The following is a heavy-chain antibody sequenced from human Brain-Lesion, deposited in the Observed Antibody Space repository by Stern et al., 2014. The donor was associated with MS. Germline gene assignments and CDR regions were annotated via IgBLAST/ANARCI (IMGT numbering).Heavy chain of an antibody. V-gene: IGHV3-7*01. CDR2: IKEDGTEK. Sequence: VQLVQPGGGLVQPGGSLTISCTAAGFTFGNYWMTWVRQAPGKGLEWGANIKEDGTEKNYVDSVKGRFTISRDNAMNSLYLQMNSLRVEDTALYYCARVYNTIYGIVTQRGSGMDVWGQGTTVIVSS. CDR1: GFTFGNYW. CDR3: ARVYNTIYGIVTQRGSGMDV. J-gene: IGHJ6*02. D-gene: IGHD3-3*01.